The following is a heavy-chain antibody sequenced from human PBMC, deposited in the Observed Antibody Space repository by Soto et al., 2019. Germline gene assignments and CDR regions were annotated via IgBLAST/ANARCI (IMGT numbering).Heavy chain of an antibody. J-gene: IGHJ6*02. CDR2: INAYNGNT. D-gene: IGHD3-16*01. Sequence: QVQLVQSGAEVKNPGASVKVSGKASGYSFTRYGIGWARQAPGQGLEWMGWINAYNGNTNYAQNLQGRLTLTTDTSTTTAYMELRSLRSNDTAIYYCAMVDVYVTPSPQDVWGQGTTVTVSS. CDR3: AMVDVYVTPSPQDV. V-gene: IGHV1-18*01. CDR1: GYSFTRYG.